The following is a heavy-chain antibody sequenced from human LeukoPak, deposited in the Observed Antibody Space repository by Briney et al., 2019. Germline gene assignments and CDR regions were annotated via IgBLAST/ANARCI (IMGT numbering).Heavy chain of an antibody. D-gene: IGHD6-19*01. J-gene: IGHJ4*02. CDR2: ISSSSSTT. CDR3: ARGLVRTSSGWFFDY. Sequence: PGGSLRLSCAASGFTFSSYNMNWVRQAPGKGLEWVSYISSSSSTTHYADSVKGRFTISRDNAKNSLHLQMNSLRAEDTAVYYCARGLVRTSSGWFFDYWGQGTLITVSS. CDR1: GFTFSSYN. V-gene: IGHV3-48*04.